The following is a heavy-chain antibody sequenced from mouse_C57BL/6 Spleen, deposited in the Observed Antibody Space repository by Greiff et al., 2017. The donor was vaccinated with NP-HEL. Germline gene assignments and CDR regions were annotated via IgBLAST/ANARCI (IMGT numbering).Heavy chain of an antibody. D-gene: IGHD2-12*01. V-gene: IGHV1-50*01. CDR1: GYTFTSYW. CDR2: IDPSDSYT. J-gene: IGHJ3*01. Sequence: QVKLQQPGAELVKPGASVKLSCKASGYTFTSYWMQWVKQRPGQGLEWIGEIDPSDSYTNYNQKFKGKATLTVDTSSSTAYMQLSSLTSEDSAVYYCARNGRRGSWFAYWGQGTLVTVSA. CDR3: ARNGRRGSWFAY.